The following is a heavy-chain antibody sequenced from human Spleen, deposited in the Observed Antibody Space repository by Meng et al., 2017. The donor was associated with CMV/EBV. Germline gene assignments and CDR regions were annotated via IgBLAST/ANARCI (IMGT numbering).Heavy chain of an antibody. D-gene: IGHD2-15*01. CDR2: IKPKGNDGPT. CDR1: TFSDAW. CDR3: TSDCQTPYCIDSNCYFP. V-gene: IGHV3-15*01. Sequence: TFSDAWMSWVRQAPGEGLEWVARIKPKGNDGPTDYAAPVKGRFTISRDDSKNTVYLQMDSLKIEDTAIYYCTSDCQTPYCIDSNCYFPWGQGTLVTVSS. J-gene: IGHJ5*02.